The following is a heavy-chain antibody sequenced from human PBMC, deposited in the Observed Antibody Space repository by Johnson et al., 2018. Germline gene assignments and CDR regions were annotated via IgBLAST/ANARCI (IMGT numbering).Heavy chain of an antibody. Sequence: VESGGSLRLXCAASRFXFSRYAMSWVRQAPGKGLEWVSTINYSGGSTFYADSVKGRFTISRDNSKNTLYLQVNSLRAEDTAVYYCAKIGHYFDSSGYPYDFFDMWGQGTSVTVSS. CDR2: INYSGGST. D-gene: IGHD3-22*01. V-gene: IGHV3-23*01. CDR1: RFXFSRYA. J-gene: IGHJ3*02. CDR3: AKIGHYFDSSGYPYDFFDM.